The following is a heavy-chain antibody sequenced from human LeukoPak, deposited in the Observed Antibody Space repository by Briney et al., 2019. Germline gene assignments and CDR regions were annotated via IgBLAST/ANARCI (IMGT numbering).Heavy chain of an antibody. J-gene: IGHJ4*02. V-gene: IGHV3-30*02. CDR2: IRYDGSNK. CDR1: GFTFSSYG. CDR3: ATTVTTFFDY. D-gene: IGHD4-17*01. Sequence: PGGSLRLSCAASGFTFSSYGMHWVRQAPGKGLEWVAFIRYDGSNKYYADSVKGRFTISRDSSKNTLYLQMNSLSSEDTSVYYCATTVTTFFDYWGQGTLVTVSS.